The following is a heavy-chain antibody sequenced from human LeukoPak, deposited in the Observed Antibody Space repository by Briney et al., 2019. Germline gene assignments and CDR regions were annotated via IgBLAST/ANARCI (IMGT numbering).Heavy chain of an antibody. CDR1: GGSISSYY. D-gene: IGHD3-9*01. CDR3: ARRRGFDWLLLTYNWFDP. Sequence: SETLSLTCTVSGGSISSYYWSWIRQPAGKGLECIGPIYTTGNTNYNPSLKSRVTMSVDTSKNQFSLKLRSVTAADTAVYYCARRRGFDWLLLTYNWFDPWGQGTLVTVSS. V-gene: IGHV4-4*07. J-gene: IGHJ5*02. CDR2: IYTTGNT.